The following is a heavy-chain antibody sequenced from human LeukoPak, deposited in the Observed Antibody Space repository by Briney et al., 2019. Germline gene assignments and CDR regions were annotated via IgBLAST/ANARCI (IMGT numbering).Heavy chain of an antibody. V-gene: IGHV4-34*01. J-gene: IGHJ4*02. CDR1: GGSFSGYY. CDR3: AVGDSYVLPYFDY. D-gene: IGHD5-18*01. Sequence: SKTLSLTCAVYGGSFSGYYWSWIRQPPGKGLEWIGEINHSGSTNYNPSLKSRVTISVDTSKNQFSLKLSSVTAADTAVYYCAVGDSYVLPYFDYWGQGTLVTVSS. CDR2: INHSGST.